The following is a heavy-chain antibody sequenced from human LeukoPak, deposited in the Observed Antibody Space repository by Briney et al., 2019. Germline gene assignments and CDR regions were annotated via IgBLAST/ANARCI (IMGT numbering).Heavy chain of an antibody. V-gene: IGHV3-23*01. D-gene: IGHD2-2*02. CDR3: AKDGRYCSGTSCYTSH. CDR2: ISGSAAST. Sequence: GGSLRLSCAASGITFSTYAMNWVRQAPGKGLEWVSVISGSAASTSYTDSVKGRFTISRDGSKNMLYLQMNNLRAEDTALYYCAKDGRYCSGTSCYTSHWGQGTLVTVSS. J-gene: IGHJ4*02. CDR1: GITFSTYA.